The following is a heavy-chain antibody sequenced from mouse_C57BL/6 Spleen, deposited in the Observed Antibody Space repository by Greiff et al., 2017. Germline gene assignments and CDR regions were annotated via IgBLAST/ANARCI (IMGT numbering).Heavy chain of an antibody. V-gene: IGHV5-17*01. CDR3: AIITTVVAKAMDY. CDR1: GFTFSDYG. Sequence: DVMLVESGGGLVKPGGSLKLSCAASGFTFSDYGMHWVRQAPEKGLEWVAYISSGSSTIYYADTVKGRFTISRDNAKNTLFLQMTSLRSEDTAMYYFAIITTVVAKAMDYWGQGTSVTVSS. D-gene: IGHD1-1*01. CDR2: ISSGSSTI. J-gene: IGHJ4*01.